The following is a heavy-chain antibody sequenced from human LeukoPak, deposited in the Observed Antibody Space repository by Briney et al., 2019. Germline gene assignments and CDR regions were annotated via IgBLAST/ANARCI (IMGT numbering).Heavy chain of an antibody. CDR2: MNPNSGNT. CDR1: GYTFTSYD. D-gene: IGHD3-16*02. V-gene: IGHV1-8*03. J-gene: IGHJ4*02. CDR3: ARDLGYYDYVWGSYQPFDY. Sequence: ASVKVSCKASGYTFTSYDINWVRQATGQGLEWMGWMNPNSGNTGYAQKFQGRVTITADESTSTAYMELSSLRSEDTAVYYCARDLGYYDYVWGSYQPFDYWGQGTLVTVSS.